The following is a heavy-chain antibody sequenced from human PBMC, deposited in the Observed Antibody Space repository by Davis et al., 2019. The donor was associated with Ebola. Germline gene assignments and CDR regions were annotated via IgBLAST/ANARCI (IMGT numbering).Heavy chain of an antibody. CDR1: VITFSSYA. CDR3: AKDFDWDVYYYYGMDV. Sequence: GESLMISCTDSVITFSSYAMTWVRQAPGKGLEWVSAISGSGGSTYYADSVKGRFTISRDNSKNTLYLQMNSLRAEDTAVYYYAKDFDWDVYYYYGMDVWGQGTTVTVSS. V-gene: IGHV3-23*01. CDR2: ISGSGGST. D-gene: IGHD3-9*01. J-gene: IGHJ6*02.